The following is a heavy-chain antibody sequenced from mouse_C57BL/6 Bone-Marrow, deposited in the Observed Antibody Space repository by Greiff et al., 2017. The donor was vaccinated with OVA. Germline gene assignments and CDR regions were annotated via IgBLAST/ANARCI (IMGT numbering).Heavy chain of an antibody. Sequence: EVQLVESGGGLVQPGGSLKLSCAASGFTFSDYYMYWVRQTPEKRLEWVAYISNGGGSTYYPDTVKGRFTISRDNAKNTLYLQMSRLKSEDTAMYYCARLEGYGRYYCDYWGQGTTLTVSS. CDR2: ISNGGGST. J-gene: IGHJ2*01. D-gene: IGHD1-1*01. V-gene: IGHV5-12*01. CDR3: ARLEGYGRYYCDY. CDR1: GFTFSDYY.